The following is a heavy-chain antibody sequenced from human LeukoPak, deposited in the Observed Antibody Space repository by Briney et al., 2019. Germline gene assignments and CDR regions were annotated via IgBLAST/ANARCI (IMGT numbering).Heavy chain of an antibody. Sequence: GGSLRLSCAASGFTFSSYAITWVRQAPGKGLEWVSTISASGGTTYYADSVKGRFTISRDNSMDTLHLQMNSLRAEDTAVYYCAKSPDVALVNFDYWGQGSLVTVSS. V-gene: IGHV3-23*01. J-gene: IGHJ4*02. CDR3: AKSPDVALVNFDY. CDR1: GFTFSSYA. D-gene: IGHD3-3*02. CDR2: ISASGGTT.